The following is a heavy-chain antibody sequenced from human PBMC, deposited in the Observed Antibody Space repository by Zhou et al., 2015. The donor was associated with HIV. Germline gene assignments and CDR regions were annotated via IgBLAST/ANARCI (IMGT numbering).Heavy chain of an antibody. CDR1: GGTFNTYE. CDR3: AIERGIAVAGTYWYFDL. CDR2: IIPIFGTP. V-gene: IGHV1-69*06. J-gene: IGHJ2*01. Sequence: QVQLVQSGAEVKKPGSSVKVSCKASGGTFNTYEISWVRQAPGQGLEWMGGIIPIFGTPKYAPKFQGRVTITADKSTRTAYMELSSLRSEDTAVYYCAIERGIAVAGTYWYFDLWGRGTLVTVSS. D-gene: IGHD6-19*01.